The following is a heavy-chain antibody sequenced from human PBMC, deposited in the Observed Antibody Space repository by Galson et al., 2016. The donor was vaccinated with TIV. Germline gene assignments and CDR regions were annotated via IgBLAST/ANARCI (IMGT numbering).Heavy chain of an antibody. CDR1: GFIFRRYS. CDR3: ARDRDYYDSSSYSPDAFDM. CDR2: ISSSSDYR. D-gene: IGHD3-22*01. J-gene: IGHJ3*02. V-gene: IGHV3-21*01. Sequence: SLRLSCAASGFIFRRYSMNWVRQAPGKGLEWVSTISSSSDYRFYADSVKGRFTISRDNARNSLHLQINSLRVEDTAVYYCARDRDYYDSSSYSPDAFDMWGQGTMVTVPS.